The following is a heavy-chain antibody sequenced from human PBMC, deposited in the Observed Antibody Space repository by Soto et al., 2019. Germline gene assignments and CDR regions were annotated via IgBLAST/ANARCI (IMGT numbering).Heavy chain of an antibody. CDR1: GFTFRNYA. D-gene: IGHD3-10*01. Sequence: GGSLRLSCSASGFTFRNYAMHWVRRAPGKGLEYVAGIRSNGFTTNYVDAVKGRFTISRDNSKNTLYLQLSSLRPEDTAMFYCVKDLEPGSGSYLRRFDYWGQGTLVTVSS. V-gene: IGHV3-64D*08. CDR2: IRSNGFTT. J-gene: IGHJ4*02. CDR3: VKDLEPGSGSYLRRFDY.